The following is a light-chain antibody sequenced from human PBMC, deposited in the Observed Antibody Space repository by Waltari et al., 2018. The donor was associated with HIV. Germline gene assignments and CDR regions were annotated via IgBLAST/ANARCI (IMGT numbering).Light chain of an antibody. CDR1: SSDIGLYNF. Sequence: QSALTQPPSASGSPGQSVTISCAGTSSDIGLYNFVSWYQHHPGKAPKLLISDVSRRPAGVPDGFSVSKSGNTASLTVSGLQADDEATYYCFSYAGNNFLLFGGGTKLTVL. CDR2: DVS. J-gene: IGLJ2*01. V-gene: IGLV2-8*01. CDR3: FSYAGNNFLL.